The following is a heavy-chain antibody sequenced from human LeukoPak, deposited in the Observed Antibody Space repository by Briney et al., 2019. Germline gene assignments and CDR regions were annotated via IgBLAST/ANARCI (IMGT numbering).Heavy chain of an antibody. CDR3: ARSWAIVGATNGAFDI. J-gene: IGHJ3*02. D-gene: IGHD1-26*01. Sequence: QPGGSLRLSCAASGFTFSSYAMSWVRQAPGKGLEWVSAIHIGGSAHYADSVKGRFTISRDNSKNTVYLQMNTLRAEDTAVYFCARSWAIVGATNGAFDIWGQGTMATVSS. CDR1: GFTFSSYA. V-gene: IGHV3-23*05. CDR2: IHIGGSA.